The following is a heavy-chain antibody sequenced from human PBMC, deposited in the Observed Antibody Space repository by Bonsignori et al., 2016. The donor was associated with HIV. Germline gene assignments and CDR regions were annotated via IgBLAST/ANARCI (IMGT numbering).Heavy chain of an antibody. CDR3: AKEGTWGDCCRHYF. V-gene: IGHV3-23*01. CDR1: GFTFSRSA. D-gene: IGHD2-21*01. CDR2: IDVSGSKT. J-gene: IGHJ4*01. Sequence: EVQLLESGGGLVQPGGSLRLSCAASGFTFSRSAMRWVRQAPGKGLEWVSSIDVSGSKTDYADSVEGRFTISRDNSKNTLYLQMNSLRGEDTAVYYCAKEGTWGDCCRHYF.